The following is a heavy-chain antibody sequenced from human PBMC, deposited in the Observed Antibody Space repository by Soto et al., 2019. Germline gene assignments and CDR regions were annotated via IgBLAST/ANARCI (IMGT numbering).Heavy chain of an antibody. V-gene: IGHV4-31*03. Sequence: TLSLTCTVPGGSISSGGYYWSWIRQHPGKGLEWIGYIYYSGSTYYNPSLKSRVTISVDTSKNQFSLKLSSVTAADTAVYYCARGASSSWYNWFDPWGQGTLVTVSS. CDR2: IYYSGST. D-gene: IGHD6-13*01. J-gene: IGHJ5*02. CDR1: GGSISSGGYY. CDR3: ARGASSSWYNWFDP.